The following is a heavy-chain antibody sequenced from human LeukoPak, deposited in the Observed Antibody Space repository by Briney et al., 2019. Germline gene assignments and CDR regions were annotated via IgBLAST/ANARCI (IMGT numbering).Heavy chain of an antibody. Sequence: GGSLRLSCTASGFTFSSYWLHWVRQAPGKGLVWVSRINSDGGSTSYADSVKGRFTISRDNAKNTLYLQMNSLRAEDTAVYYCARRIQGMAPYYFDYWGQGTLVTVSS. D-gene: IGHD5-24*01. V-gene: IGHV3-74*01. CDR3: ARRIQGMAPYYFDY. J-gene: IGHJ4*02. CDR2: INSDGGST. CDR1: GFTFSSYW.